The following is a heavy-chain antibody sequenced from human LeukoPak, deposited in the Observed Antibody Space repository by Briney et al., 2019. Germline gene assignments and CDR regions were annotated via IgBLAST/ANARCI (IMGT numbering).Heavy chain of an antibody. CDR3: AKDRDIVVVVAATPDGMDV. V-gene: IGHV3-43*02. Sequence: GGSLRLSCAASGFTFDDYAMHWVRQAPGKGLEWVSLIIGYGGSTYYADSVKGRFTISRDNSKNSLYLQMNSLRTEDTALYDCAKDRDIVVVVAATPDGMDVWGQGTTVTASS. D-gene: IGHD2-15*01. J-gene: IGHJ6*02. CDR1: GFTFDDYA. CDR2: IIGYGGST.